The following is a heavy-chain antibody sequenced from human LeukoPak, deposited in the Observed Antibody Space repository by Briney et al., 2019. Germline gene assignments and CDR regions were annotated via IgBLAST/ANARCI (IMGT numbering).Heavy chain of an antibody. Sequence: GGSLRLSCAASGFAFSSYPMDWVRQAPGKGLEWVAVISYDGSNKYYADSVKGRFTISRDNSKNTLYLQMNSLRAEDTAVYYCAINNYWGQGTLVTVSS. V-gene: IGHV3-30-3*01. CDR2: ISYDGSNK. CDR1: GFAFSSYP. CDR3: AINNY. J-gene: IGHJ4*02.